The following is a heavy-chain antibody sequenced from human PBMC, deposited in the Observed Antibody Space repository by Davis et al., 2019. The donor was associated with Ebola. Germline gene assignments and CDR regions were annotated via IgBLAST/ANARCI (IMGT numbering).Heavy chain of an antibody. CDR2: MNPNSGNT. J-gene: IGHJ5*01. V-gene: IGHV1-8*02. CDR3: ARGTRSFDS. Sequence: ASVKVSCKASGYTFTGYYMHWVRQATGQGLEWMGWMNPNSGNTGYAQKFQGRVTMTRNTSISTAYMELSGLRSEDTAIYFCARGTRSFDSWGQGTLVTVSS. CDR1: GYTFTGYY. D-gene: IGHD3-16*01.